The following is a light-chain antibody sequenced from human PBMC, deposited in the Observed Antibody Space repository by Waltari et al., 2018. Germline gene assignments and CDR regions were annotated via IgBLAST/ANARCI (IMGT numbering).Light chain of an antibody. CDR3: MQRLEFPYT. Sequence: DIVMTQTPLSLPVTPGEPASISCRSSQSLLICDDGYTYVDWFLQKPGQSPQLLIYPLAYRASGVPDRFSGTGSGSNFSLKISRVEAEDVGVYYCMQRLEFPYTFGQGTRLDIK. CDR2: PLA. CDR1: QSLLICDDGYTY. J-gene: IGKJ2*01. V-gene: IGKV2-40*01.